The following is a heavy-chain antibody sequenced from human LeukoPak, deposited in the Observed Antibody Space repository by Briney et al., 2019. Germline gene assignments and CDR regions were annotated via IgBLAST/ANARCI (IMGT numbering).Heavy chain of an antibody. Sequence: ASVKLSCKASGYTFTSYYMHWVRQAPGQGLEWMGIINPSGGSASYAQKFQGRVTMTRDTSTSTVYMELSSLRSEDTSVYYCARLYGDYGGADYWGKGTLVTVSS. CDR2: INPSGGSA. J-gene: IGHJ4*02. D-gene: IGHD4-17*01. CDR1: GYTFTSYY. CDR3: ARLYGDYGGADY. V-gene: IGHV1-46*01.